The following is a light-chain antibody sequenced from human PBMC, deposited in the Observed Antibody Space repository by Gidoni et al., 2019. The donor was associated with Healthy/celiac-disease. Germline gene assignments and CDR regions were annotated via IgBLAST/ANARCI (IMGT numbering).Light chain of an antibody. CDR3: AAWDDSLNGPWV. CDR2: SNN. V-gene: IGLV1-44*01. CDR1: SSNIGSNT. J-gene: IGLJ3*02. Sequence: SVLTQPPSASGTPGQRVTISCSGSSSNIGSNTVNWYQQLPGTAPKLLIYSNNQRPSGVPDRFSGSKSGTSASLASSGLQSEDEADYYCAAWDDSLNGPWVFGGGTKLTVL.